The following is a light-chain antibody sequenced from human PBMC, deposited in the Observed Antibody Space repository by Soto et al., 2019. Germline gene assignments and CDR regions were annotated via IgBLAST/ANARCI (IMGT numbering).Light chain of an antibody. CDR3: LQDYNYPLT. CDR2: AAT. V-gene: IGKV1-6*01. Sequence: GDRVTITCRASQGIRNDLGWYQQKPGKAPKLLIYAATTLQSGVPSRFSGSGSGTDFTLTISSLQPEDFATYYCLQDYNYPLTFGGGTKVDIK. J-gene: IGKJ4*01. CDR1: QGIRND.